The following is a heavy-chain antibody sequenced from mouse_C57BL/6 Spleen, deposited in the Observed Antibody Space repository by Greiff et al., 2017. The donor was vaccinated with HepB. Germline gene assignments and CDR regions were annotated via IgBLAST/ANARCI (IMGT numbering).Heavy chain of an antibody. CDR3: ARSWDYYGSSYDDYFDY. D-gene: IGHD1-1*01. Sequence: VQLKESGPELVKPGASVKISCKASGYSFTDYNMNWVKQSNGKSLEWIGVINPNYGTTSYNQKFKGKATLTVDQSSSTAYMQLNSLTSEDSAVYYCARSWDYYGSSYDDYFDYWGQGTTLTVSS. CDR2: INPNYGTT. V-gene: IGHV1-39*01. CDR1: GYSFTDYN. J-gene: IGHJ2*01.